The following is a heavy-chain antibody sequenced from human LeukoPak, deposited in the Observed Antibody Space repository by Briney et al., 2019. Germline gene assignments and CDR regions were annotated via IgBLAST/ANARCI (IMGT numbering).Heavy chain of an antibody. CDR2: IYYSGST. J-gene: IGHJ3*02. Sequence: SETLSLTCTVSGDSISSYYWSWIRQPPEKGLEWIGYIYYSGSTNYNPSLKSRVTISVDTSKNQFSLKLSSVTAADTAVYYCARRNYDDSGLVAFDIWGQGTMVTVSS. D-gene: IGHD3-22*01. V-gene: IGHV4-59*08. CDR3: ARRNYDDSGLVAFDI. CDR1: GDSISSYY.